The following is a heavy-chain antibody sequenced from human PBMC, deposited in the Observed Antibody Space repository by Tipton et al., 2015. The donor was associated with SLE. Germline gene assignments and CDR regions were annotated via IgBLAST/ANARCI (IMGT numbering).Heavy chain of an antibody. D-gene: IGHD2-2*01. CDR2: IYYSGST. J-gene: IGHJ4*02. CDR1: GGSISSYY. Sequence: TLSLTCTVSGGSISSYYWSWIRQPPGKGLEWIGYIYYSGSTNYNPSLKSRVTISVDTSKNQFSLKLSSVTAADTAVYYCARGLYCSSTSCRDYWGQGTLVTVSS. CDR3: ARGLYCSSTSCRDY. V-gene: IGHV4-59*12.